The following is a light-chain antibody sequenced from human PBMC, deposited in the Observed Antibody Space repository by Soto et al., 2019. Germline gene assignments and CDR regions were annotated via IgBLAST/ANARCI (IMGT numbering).Light chain of an antibody. CDR1: QGIDTY. CDR2: AAS. V-gene: IGKV1-27*01. CDR3: QKYTRAPFT. J-gene: IGKJ3*01. Sequence: DIQMTQSPSSLSASVGDRVTITCRASQGIDTYLAWYQQKPGQVPKLLIYAASTLQSGVPSRFSGSGSGTDFTLTISSLQPEDVATYFCQKYTRAPFTFGPGTKADIK.